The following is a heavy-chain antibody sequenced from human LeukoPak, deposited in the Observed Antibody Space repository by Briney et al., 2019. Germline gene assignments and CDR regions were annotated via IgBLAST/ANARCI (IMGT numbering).Heavy chain of an antibody. V-gene: IGHV4-59*08. CDR2: IYYTGT. Sequence: SETLSLTCTVSGGSVTDYYWSWIRQSPGKGLEWIGYIYYTGTSYNPSLKSRVTISVDTSKNQFSLKLRSVTAADTAVYYCARGFRGDNFDYWGQGTLVTVSS. D-gene: IGHD7-27*01. CDR3: ARGFRGDNFDY. CDR1: GGSVTDYY. J-gene: IGHJ4*02.